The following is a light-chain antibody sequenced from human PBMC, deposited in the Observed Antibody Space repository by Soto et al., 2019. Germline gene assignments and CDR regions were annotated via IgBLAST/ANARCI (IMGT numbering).Light chain of an antibody. CDR2: KAS. CDR3: KHYNDNWT. CDR1: QSVSRW. V-gene: IGKV1-5*03. Sequence: DIQMTQSPSTLSASVGDRVTITCRASQSVSRWLAWYQQKPGKAPKLLIYKASTLESGVPSRFSGSGSGTESTPAISSLQPDDSEIYYCKHYNDNWTLGQGTKVDIK. J-gene: IGKJ1*01.